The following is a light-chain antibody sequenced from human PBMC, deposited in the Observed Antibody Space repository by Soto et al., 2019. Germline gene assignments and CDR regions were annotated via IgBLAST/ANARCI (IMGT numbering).Light chain of an antibody. CDR3: CSYASSMSAI. CDR2: EVT. J-gene: IGLJ2*01. V-gene: IGLV2-23*02. CDR1: SSDVGSSDL. Sequence: QSALTQPASVSGSPGQSITISCTGTSSDVGSSDLVSWYQQHPGKAPRLMIYEVTKRPSGVSNRFSGSKSGNAASLTISGLHADEEADYFCCSYASSMSAIFGGGTKLTVL.